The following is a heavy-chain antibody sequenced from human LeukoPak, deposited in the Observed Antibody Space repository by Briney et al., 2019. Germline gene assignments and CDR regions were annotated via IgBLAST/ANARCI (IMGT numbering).Heavy chain of an antibody. CDR1: GYTFTSYY. J-gene: IGHJ5*02. D-gene: IGHD6-19*01. V-gene: IGHV1-46*01. Sequence: ASVKVSCKASGYTFTSYYMHWVRQAPGQGLEWMGIIYPSGTSTSYAQKFQGRVTITRETSTSTVYMELSSLRSEDTTVDYVASRAGRGWYFVAWGQGTLVTVSS. CDR3: ASRAGRGWYFVA. CDR2: IYPSGTST.